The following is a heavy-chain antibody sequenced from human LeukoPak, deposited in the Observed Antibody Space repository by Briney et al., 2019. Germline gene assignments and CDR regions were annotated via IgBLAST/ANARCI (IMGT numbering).Heavy chain of an antibody. CDR3: AREGSSGWYNY. J-gene: IGHJ4*02. V-gene: IGHV4-59*01. CDR1: GCSISSYY. CDR2: IYYSGTT. D-gene: IGHD6-19*01. Sequence: SETLSLTCTVSGCSISSYYWSWIRQPPGKGLEWVGYIYYSGTTNYNPSLKSRVTISVDASTNQFSLKQSYGTTADPSVDYCAREGSSGWYNYWGQGTLVTVSS.